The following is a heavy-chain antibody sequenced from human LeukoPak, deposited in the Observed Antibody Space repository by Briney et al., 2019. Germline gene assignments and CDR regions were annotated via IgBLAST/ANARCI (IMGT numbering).Heavy chain of an antibody. V-gene: IGHV1-2*06. D-gene: IGHD3-3*01. CDR3: ARGDQITIFGVVIGTDYYYYGMDV. Sequence: GASVKVSCKASGYTFTGYYMHWVRQAPGQGLEWMGRINPNSGGTNYAQKFQGRVTMTRDTSISTAYMELSRLRSDDTAVYYCARGDQITIFGVVIGTDYYYYGMDVWGQGTTVTVSS. CDR2: INPNSGGT. J-gene: IGHJ6*02. CDR1: GYTFTGYY.